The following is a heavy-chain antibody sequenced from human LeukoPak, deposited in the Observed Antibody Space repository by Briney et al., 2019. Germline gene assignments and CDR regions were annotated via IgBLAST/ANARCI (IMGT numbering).Heavy chain of an antibody. V-gene: IGHV4-61*02. D-gene: IGHD3-10*01. J-gene: IGHJ5*02. CDR1: GGSISSGGYY. CDR3: ARSFLWFGELGRPFDP. Sequence: SETLSLTCTVSGGSISSGGYYWSWIRQPAGKGLEWIGRIYTSGSTNYNPSLKSRVTMSVDTSKNQFSLQLSSVTAADTAVYYCARSFLWFGELGRPFDPWGQGTLVTVSS. CDR2: IYTSGST.